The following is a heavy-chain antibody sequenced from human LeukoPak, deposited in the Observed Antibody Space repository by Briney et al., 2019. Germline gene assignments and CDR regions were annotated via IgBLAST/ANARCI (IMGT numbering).Heavy chain of an antibody. V-gene: IGHV1-46*01. J-gene: IGHJ4*02. CDR1: GYMFTVYY. Sequence: ASVKVSCTPSGYMFTVYYLHWVRQAPGQGLEWMGMISPTGGTTRFSQKYQSRITMTRDMSTSTVYMDLSSLRSEDTAVYYCAREMRSSKALDYWGQGTLVTVSS. CDR3: AREMRSSKALDY. CDR2: ISPTGGTT. D-gene: IGHD2/OR15-2a*01.